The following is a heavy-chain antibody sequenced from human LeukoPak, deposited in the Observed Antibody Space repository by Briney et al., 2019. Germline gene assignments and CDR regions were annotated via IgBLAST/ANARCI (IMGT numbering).Heavy chain of an antibody. V-gene: IGHV4-59*01. Sequence: PSETLSLTCTVSGASISSYYWSWIRQPPGKGLEWIGYIYYSGSTNYNPSLKSRVTISVDTSKNQFSLKLSSVTAADTAVYYCARIDYGDYTNYFDYWGQGTLVTVSS. CDR1: GASISSYY. J-gene: IGHJ4*02. D-gene: IGHD4-17*01. CDR3: ARIDYGDYTNYFDY. CDR2: IYYSGST.